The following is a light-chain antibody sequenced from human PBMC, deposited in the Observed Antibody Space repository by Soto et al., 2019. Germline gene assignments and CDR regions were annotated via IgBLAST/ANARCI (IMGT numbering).Light chain of an antibody. CDR2: EVS. J-gene: IGLJ1*01. V-gene: IGLV2-14*01. CDR1: SSDVGGYNY. CDR3: SSYRTGGTFV. Sequence: QSALTQPASVSGSPGQSIAISCTGTSSDVGGYNYVSWYQQLPGKAPKLLISEVSNRPSGVSHRFSGSKSGNTASLTISGLQAEDESDYYCSSYRTGGTFVFGTGTKLTVL.